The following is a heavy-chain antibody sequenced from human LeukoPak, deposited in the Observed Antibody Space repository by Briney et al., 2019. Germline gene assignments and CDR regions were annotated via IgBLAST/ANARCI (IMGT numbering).Heavy chain of an antibody. J-gene: IGHJ5*02. Sequence: PGGSLRLSCAASGFTFSSYGMHWVRQAPGKGLEWVAVIWYDGSNKYYADSVKGRFTISRDNSKNTLYLQMNSLRAEDTAVYYCAGGQRITIFGVVPARGGRNWFDPWGQGTLVTVSS. D-gene: IGHD3-3*01. CDR2: IWYDGSNK. CDR3: AGGQRITIFGVVPARGGRNWFDP. CDR1: GFTFSSYG. V-gene: IGHV3-33*01.